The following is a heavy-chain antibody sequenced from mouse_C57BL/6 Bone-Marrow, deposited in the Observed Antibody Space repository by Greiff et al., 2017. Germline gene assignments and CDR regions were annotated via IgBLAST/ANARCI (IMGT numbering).Heavy chain of an antibody. CDR2: IDPANGNT. CDR1: GFNIKNTY. Sequence: EVKLQESVAELVRPGASVKLSCTASGFNIKNTYMHWVKQRPEQGLEWIGRIDPANGNTTYAPKFQGKATITADTSSKTAYLQLSSLTSEDTAIYYCARRYYGSTLYWYFDVWGTGTTVTVSS. J-gene: IGHJ1*03. D-gene: IGHD1-1*01. V-gene: IGHV14-3*01. CDR3: ARRYYGSTLYWYFDV.